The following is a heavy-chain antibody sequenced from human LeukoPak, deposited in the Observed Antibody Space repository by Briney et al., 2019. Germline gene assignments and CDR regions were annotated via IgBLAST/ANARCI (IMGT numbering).Heavy chain of an antibody. CDR1: GGSISSTNYY. Sequence: SETLSLTCNVSGGSISSTNYYWGWIRQAPGKGLEWLGNVYYTGTTYYNPSLKSRLTLSVDTSNNQFSLKLSSVTAADTAVYYCAREGNSASEFDYWGQGTLVTVSS. D-gene: IGHD4-23*01. J-gene: IGHJ4*02. V-gene: IGHV4-39*07. CDR3: AREGNSASEFDY. CDR2: VYYTGTT.